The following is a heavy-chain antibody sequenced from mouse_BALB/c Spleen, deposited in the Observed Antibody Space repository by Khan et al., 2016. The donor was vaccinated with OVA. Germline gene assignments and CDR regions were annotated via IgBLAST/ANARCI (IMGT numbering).Heavy chain of an antibody. CDR3: ARGGGTAPFAY. Sequence: EVELVESGGGLVQPGGSRKLSCAASGFTFSDYGMAWVRQAPGKGPEWVAFISDLAYSIYYADTVTGRFTISRETVKNTLYREMSSLRPEETAMYYCARGGGTAPFAYWGQGALVTVSA. J-gene: IGHJ3*01. CDR2: ISDLAYSI. V-gene: IGHV5-15*02. D-gene: IGHD1-2*01. CDR1: GFTFSDYG.